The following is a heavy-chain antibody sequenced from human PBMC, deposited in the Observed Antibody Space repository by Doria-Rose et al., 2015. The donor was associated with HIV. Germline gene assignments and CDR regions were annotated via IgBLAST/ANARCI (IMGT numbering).Heavy chain of an antibody. D-gene: IGHD3-10*02. CDR2: IWYDGSNK. CDR1: SNYD. V-gene: IGHV3-33*01. Sequence: SNYDMHWVRQAPGKGLEWVADIWYDGSNKYYADSVKGRSTISRDNSKNTLSMQMNSLRAEDTAVYYCARTYVYGMDVWGQGTTVTVS. J-gene: IGHJ6*02. CDR3: ARTYVYGMDV.